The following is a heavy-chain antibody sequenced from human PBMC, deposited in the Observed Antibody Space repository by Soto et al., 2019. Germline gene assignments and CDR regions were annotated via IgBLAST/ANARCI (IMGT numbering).Heavy chain of an antibody. D-gene: IGHD3-16*01. CDR3: ASWVYPRNY. CDR1: GFTFSASW. CDR2: LNQDGSEI. J-gene: IGHJ4*02. Sequence: EVELVESGGGLDQPGGSLRLSCVTSGFTFSASWMNWVRQAPGKGLEWVANLNQDGSEIKYVDSVKGRFTISRDNARNSVYLQINSLRTEDTAVYYCASWVYPRNYWGQGTLVTVSS. V-gene: IGHV3-7*01.